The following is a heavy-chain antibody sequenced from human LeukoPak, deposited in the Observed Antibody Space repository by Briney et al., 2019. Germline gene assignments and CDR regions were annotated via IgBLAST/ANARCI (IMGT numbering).Heavy chain of an antibody. CDR3: ARVGGYSPYYYYYYYMDV. CDR1: GGSFSDYY. CDR2: INHSGST. D-gene: IGHD3-22*01. J-gene: IGHJ6*03. Sequence: SETLSLTCVVYGGSFSDYYWTWVRQPPGKGPEWIGEINHSGSTNYNPSLKSRVTISVDTSKNQFSLKLSSVTAADTAVYYCARVGGYSPYYYYYYYMDVWGKGTTVTVSS. V-gene: IGHV4-34*01.